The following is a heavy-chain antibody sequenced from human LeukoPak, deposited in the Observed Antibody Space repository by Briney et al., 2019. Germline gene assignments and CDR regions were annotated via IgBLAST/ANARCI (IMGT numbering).Heavy chain of an antibody. Sequence: GASVKVSCKASGGTFSSYAISWVRQAPGQGLEWMGGIIPIFGTANYAQKFQGRVTITTDESTSTAYMELSSLRSEDTAVYYCARGPKYSGYDYGDYYYYYTDVWGKGTTVTVSS. D-gene: IGHD5-12*01. CDR1: GGTFSSYA. J-gene: IGHJ6*03. CDR3: ARGPKYSGYDYGDYYYYYTDV. V-gene: IGHV1-69*05. CDR2: IIPIFGTA.